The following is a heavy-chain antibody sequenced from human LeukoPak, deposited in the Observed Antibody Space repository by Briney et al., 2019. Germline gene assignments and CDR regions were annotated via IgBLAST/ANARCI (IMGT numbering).Heavy chain of an antibody. J-gene: IGHJ4*02. CDR2: INHSGYT. Sequence: SETLSLTCGVSGVPFSNYYWSWVRQSPTQGLEWIGEINHSGYTNYNPSLKSRVTMSIDTSKNQFSLKLTSVTAADAGEYYCTRAVAGHPDWGQGTLVTVSS. CDR1: GVPFSNYY. V-gene: IGHV4-34*01. D-gene: IGHD6-19*01. CDR3: TRAVAGHPD.